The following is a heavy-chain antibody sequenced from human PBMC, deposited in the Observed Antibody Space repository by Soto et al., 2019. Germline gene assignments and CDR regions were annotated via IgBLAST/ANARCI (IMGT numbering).Heavy chain of an antibody. D-gene: IGHD6-13*01. CDR3: AGEQYSSSWSFDY. Sequence: EVQLVESGGGLIQPGGSLRLSCAASGFTVSSNYMSWVRQAPGKGLEWVSVIYSGGSTYYADSVKGRFTISRDNSKNPLDLQMNSLRAEDTAVYYCAGEQYSSSWSFDYWGQGTLVTVSS. J-gene: IGHJ4*02. CDR1: GFTVSSNY. CDR2: IYSGGST. V-gene: IGHV3-53*01.